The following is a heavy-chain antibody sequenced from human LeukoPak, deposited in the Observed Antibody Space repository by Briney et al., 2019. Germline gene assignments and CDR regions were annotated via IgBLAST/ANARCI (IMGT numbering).Heavy chain of an antibody. V-gene: IGHV4-59*01. J-gene: IGHJ4*02. CDR1: GGSISSYY. D-gene: IGHD3-3*01. Sequence: SETLSLTCTVYGGSISSYYWSWIRQPPGKGLEWIGDIYYSGSTNYNPSLKSRVTISVDTSKNQFSLKLSSVTAADTAVYYCARSYDFWSGYDFDYWGQGTLVTVSS. CDR3: ARSYDFWSGYDFDY. CDR2: IYYSGST.